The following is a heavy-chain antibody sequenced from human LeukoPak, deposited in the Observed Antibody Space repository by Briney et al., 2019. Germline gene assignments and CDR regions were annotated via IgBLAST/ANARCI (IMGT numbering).Heavy chain of an antibody. CDR2: INPNSGGT. D-gene: IGHD6-19*01. V-gene: IGHV1-2*02. Sequence: ASVKVSCKASGYTFTGYYMHWVRHAPGQGLEWMGWINPNSGGTNYAQKFQGRVTMTRDTSIGTAYMELSRLRSDDTAVYYCARGSPHLAVAGTGSDYWGQGTLVTVSS. CDR1: GYTFTGYY. J-gene: IGHJ4*02. CDR3: ARGSPHLAVAGTGSDY.